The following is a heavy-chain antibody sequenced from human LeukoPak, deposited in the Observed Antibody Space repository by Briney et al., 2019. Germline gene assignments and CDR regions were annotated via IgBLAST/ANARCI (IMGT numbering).Heavy chain of an antibody. D-gene: IGHD2/OR15-2a*01. CDR1: GFTFSDYW. J-gene: IGHJ6*03. Sequence: GGSLRLSCAVSGFTFSDYWMTWVRQAPGRGLEWVANIKEDGSDKQYVDSVQGRFTISRDNAENSLYLQMNSLRAEDTAVYYCARLLGYYYMDVWGKGTTVTVSS. CDR3: ARLLGYYYMDV. V-gene: IGHV3-7*01. CDR2: IKEDGSDK.